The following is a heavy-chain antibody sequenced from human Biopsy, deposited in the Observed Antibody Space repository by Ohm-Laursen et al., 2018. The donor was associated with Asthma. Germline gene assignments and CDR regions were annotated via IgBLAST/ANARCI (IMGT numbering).Heavy chain of an antibody. CDR1: GFSFSNFA. V-gene: IGHV3-30*01. J-gene: IGHJ3*02. CDR3: VRDGTDDAFDI. Sequence: SLRLSCTAFGFSFSNFAIHWVRQAPGKGLEWVGVISKDARTQDYADSVKGRFTMARDNSKNTLDLQMNSLREEDTAVYYCVRDGTDDAFDIWGQGTVVSVSS. CDR2: ISKDARTQ. D-gene: IGHD1-1*01.